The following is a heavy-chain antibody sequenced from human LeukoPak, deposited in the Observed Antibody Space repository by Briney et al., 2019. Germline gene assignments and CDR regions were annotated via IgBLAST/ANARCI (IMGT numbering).Heavy chain of an antibody. CDR2: IFSSGST. CDR1: GGSLSPYY. V-gene: IGHV4-4*09. J-gene: IGHJ4*02. CDR3: ARRQIYFDY. Sequence: SETLSLTCIVSGGSLSPYYWSWIRQPPGKGLEWIGYIFSSGSTNYNPSLKSRVTISVDTSRNQFSLKLSSVTAADTAVYYCARRQIYFDYWGQGTLVTVSS.